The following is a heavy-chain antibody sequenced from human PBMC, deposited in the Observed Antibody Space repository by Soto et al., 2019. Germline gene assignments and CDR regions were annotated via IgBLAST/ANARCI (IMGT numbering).Heavy chain of an antibody. CDR3: ARVNLDSSGYFYWFDP. CDR1: GGSISSGGYY. Sequence: SETLSLTCSVSGGSISSGGYYWSWIRQPPGKGLEWIGEINHSGSTNYNPSLKSRVTISVDTSKNQFSLKLSSVTAADTAVYYCARVNLDSSGYFYWFDPWGQGTLVTVSS. V-gene: IGHV4-34*01. J-gene: IGHJ5*02. D-gene: IGHD3-22*01. CDR2: INHSGST.